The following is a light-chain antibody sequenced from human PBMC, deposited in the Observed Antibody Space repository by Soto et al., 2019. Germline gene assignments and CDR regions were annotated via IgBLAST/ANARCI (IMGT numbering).Light chain of an antibody. CDR1: SSNIGAGYD. Sequence: QAVVTQPPSVSGAPGQRVTISCTGSSSNIGAGYDVHWYQQLPGTAPKLLIYCNSNRPSGVPDRISGSKSGTSASLAITGLQAEDEADYYCQSYYSSLSGSRVFGTGTKVTVL. V-gene: IGLV1-40*01. CDR3: QSYYSSLSGSRV. CDR2: CNS. J-gene: IGLJ1*01.